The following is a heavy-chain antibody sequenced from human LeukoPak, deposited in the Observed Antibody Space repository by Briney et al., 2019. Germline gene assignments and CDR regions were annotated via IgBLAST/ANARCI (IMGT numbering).Heavy chain of an antibody. D-gene: IGHD5-24*01. V-gene: IGHV3-30-3*01. CDR1: GFTFSSYA. CDR2: ISYDGSNK. J-gene: IGHJ4*02. Sequence: PGRSLRLSCAASGFTFSSYAMHWVRQAPGKGLEWVAVISYDGSNKYYADSVRGRFTISRDNSKNTLYLRMNSLRAEDTAVYYCARGEIRGLNDYWGQGTLVTVSS. CDR3: ARGEIRGLNDY.